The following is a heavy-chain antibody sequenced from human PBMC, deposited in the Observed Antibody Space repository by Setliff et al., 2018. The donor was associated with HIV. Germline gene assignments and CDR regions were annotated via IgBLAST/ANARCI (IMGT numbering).Heavy chain of an antibody. Sequence: LRLSCAASGFTFSNYRMNWVRQAPGKGLEWLSYISSSGTTIRYADSVKGRFTISRDNAQKSLYLQMNSLRAEDTAVYYCARDGLEGDMAGRQRTYAFGYWGQGTLVTVSS. CDR2: ISSSGTTI. D-gene: IGHD2-15*01. CDR3: ARDGLEGDMAGRQRTYAFGY. J-gene: IGHJ4*02. CDR1: GFTFSNYR. V-gene: IGHV3-48*01.